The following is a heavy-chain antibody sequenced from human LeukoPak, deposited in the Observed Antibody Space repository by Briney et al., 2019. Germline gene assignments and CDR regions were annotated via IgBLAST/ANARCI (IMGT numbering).Heavy chain of an antibody. J-gene: IGHJ6*03. CDR1: GFTFSSYW. CDR3: ARDSGYYGSGIIYYYYYMDV. D-gene: IGHD3-10*01. Sequence: GGPLRLSCAASGFTFSSYWMSWVRQAPGKGLEWVANIKQDGSEKYYVDSVKGRFTISRDNAKNSLYLQMNSLRAEDTAVYYCARDSGYYGSGIIYYYYYMDVWGKGTTVTVSS. V-gene: IGHV3-7*01. CDR2: IKQDGSEK.